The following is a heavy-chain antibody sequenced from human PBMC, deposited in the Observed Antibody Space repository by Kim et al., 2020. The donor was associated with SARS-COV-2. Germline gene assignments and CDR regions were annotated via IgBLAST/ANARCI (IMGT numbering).Heavy chain of an antibody. D-gene: IGHD3-10*01. V-gene: IGHV1-18*04. CDR1: GYTFTSYG. CDR3: ASVGSWFGESPTHYYYYYGMDV. CDR2: ISAYNGNT. J-gene: IGHJ6*02. Sequence: ASVKVSCKASGYTFTSYGISWVRQAPGQGLEWMGWISAYNGNTNYAQKLQGRVTMTTDTSTSTAYMELRSLRSDDTAVYYCASVGSWFGESPTHYYYYYGMDVWGQGTTVTVSS.